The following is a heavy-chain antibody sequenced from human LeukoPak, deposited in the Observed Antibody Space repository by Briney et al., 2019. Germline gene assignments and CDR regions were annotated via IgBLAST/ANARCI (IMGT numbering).Heavy chain of an antibody. V-gene: IGHV3-7*03. CDR3: ARDYGALVTHFGY. D-gene: IGHD5-18*01. CDR1: GFYFGSYW. Sequence: GGSLRLSCAASGFYFGSYWMSWVRQTPGKGLEWVANIKYDEIEKYHVDSVKGRFTISRDNAKNSLYLQMNSLRAEDTAIYYCARDYGALVTHFGYWGQGTLVTVFS. J-gene: IGHJ4*02. CDR2: IKYDEIEK.